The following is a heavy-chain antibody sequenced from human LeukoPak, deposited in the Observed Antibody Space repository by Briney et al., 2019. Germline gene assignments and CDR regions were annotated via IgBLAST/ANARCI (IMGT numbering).Heavy chain of an antibody. CDR3: ARDHASPIFWSGYYEVGFDP. Sequence: SETLSLTCTVSGYSISSGYYWGWIWQPPGKGLEWIGSIYHSGSTYYNPSLKSRVTISVDTSKNQFSLKLSSVTAADTAVYYCARDHASPIFWSGYYEVGFDPWGQGTLVTVSS. V-gene: IGHV4-38-2*02. D-gene: IGHD3-3*01. CDR2: IYHSGST. J-gene: IGHJ5*02. CDR1: GYSISSGYY.